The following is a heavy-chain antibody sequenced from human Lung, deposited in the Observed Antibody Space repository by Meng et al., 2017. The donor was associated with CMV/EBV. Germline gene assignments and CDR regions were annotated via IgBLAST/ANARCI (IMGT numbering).Heavy chain of an antibody. CDR3: ARETLGYCSSTSCYIGPPDY. J-gene: IGHJ4*02. CDR1: GYTFTSSS. V-gene: IGHV7-4-1*02. CDR2: ININTGNP. Sequence: QVQLVQSGSELKKPGDSVKVSCQAAGYTFTSSSMNWVRHAPGQGLEWMGWININTGNPTYAQGFTGRFVFSLDTSVSTAYLQISSLKAEDTAVYYCARETLGYCSSTSCYIGPPDYWGQGTLVTVSS. D-gene: IGHD2-2*01.